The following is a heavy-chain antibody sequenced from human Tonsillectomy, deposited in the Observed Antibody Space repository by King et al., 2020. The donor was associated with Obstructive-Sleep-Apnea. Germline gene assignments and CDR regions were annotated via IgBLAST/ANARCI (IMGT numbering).Heavy chain of an antibody. CDR3: AIGEWSSRSIDY. V-gene: IGHV3-30*03. CDR2: ISWNERDK. CDR1: GFSFSTRD. Sequence: VQLVESGGGVVQPGTSLRLSCAASGFSFSTRDIHWVRQAPGKGLEWVALISWNERDKYYADSVKGRFTISRDNSKNTLYLEMNGLRAEDTAAYYCAIGEWSSRSIDYWGQGTLVTVSS. J-gene: IGHJ4*02. D-gene: IGHD6-13*01.